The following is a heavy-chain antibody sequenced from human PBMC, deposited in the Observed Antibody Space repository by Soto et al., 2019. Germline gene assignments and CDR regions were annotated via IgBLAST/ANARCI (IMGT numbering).Heavy chain of an antibody. CDR2: IYYSGST. J-gene: IGHJ5*02. Sequence: QLQLQESGPGLVKPSETLSLTCTVSGGSISSSSYYWGWIRQPPGKGLEWIGSIYYSGSTYYNPALKSRVPISVYTSKNQCSLKLSSVTAADTAVYYWASPKIALHNWFDPWGQGTLVTVSS. CDR3: ASPKIALHNWFDP. V-gene: IGHV4-39*01. CDR1: GGSISSSSYY. D-gene: IGHD3-22*01.